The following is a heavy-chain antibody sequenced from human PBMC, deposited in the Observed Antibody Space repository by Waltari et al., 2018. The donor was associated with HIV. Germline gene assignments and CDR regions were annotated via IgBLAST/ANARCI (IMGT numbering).Heavy chain of an antibody. CDR2: ISYSGSA. CDR1: GGSVTSSTYY. J-gene: IGHJ5*02. V-gene: IGHV4-39*07. Sequence: QLQLQESGPGLVKPSETLSLTCTVSGGSVTSSTYYWGWIRQAPGRGLEWIVAISYSGSAYYNPSLESRVTISLDTSKNQFSLKLQSVTAADTAVYYCAGAPNGDFSWLDPWGQGTLVTVSS. CDR3: AGAPNGDFSWLDP. D-gene: IGHD4-17*01.